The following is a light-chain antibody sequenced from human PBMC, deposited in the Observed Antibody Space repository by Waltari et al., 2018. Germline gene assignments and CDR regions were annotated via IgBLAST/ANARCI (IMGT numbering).Light chain of an antibody. Sequence: DIQLTQSPSFLSASVRDRVTITCRASQGISTYLAWYQQKPGKAPKLLLYAASTLQSDIPSRFSGSGSGTEFTLRISSLQPEDFATDYCRHLNNFPLSFGGGTKVELK. CDR2: AAS. J-gene: IGKJ4*01. CDR3: RHLNNFPLS. CDR1: QGISTY. V-gene: IGKV1-9*01.